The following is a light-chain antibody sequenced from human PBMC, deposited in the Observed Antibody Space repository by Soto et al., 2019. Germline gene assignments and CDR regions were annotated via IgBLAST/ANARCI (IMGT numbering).Light chain of an antibody. CDR2: AAS. J-gene: IGKJ2*01. V-gene: IGKV1-39*01. CDR3: QHYKNWPYT. CDR1: QTISSS. Sequence: DIQMTQSPSSLSASVGDRVTITCRAGQTISSSLNWYQQKPGGAPKLLIYAASSLQSGVPSRFSGSGSGTDFTLTISSLQSEDFAVYYCQHYKNWPYTFGQGTKLEIK.